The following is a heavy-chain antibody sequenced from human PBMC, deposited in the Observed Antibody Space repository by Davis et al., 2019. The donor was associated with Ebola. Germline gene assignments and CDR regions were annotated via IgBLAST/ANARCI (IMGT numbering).Heavy chain of an antibody. CDR2: IYDHST. V-gene: IGHV3-53*05. J-gene: IGHJ4*02. CDR1: GFTVSGNH. CDR3: ATTQWLREFDN. Sequence: GGSLRLSCAASGFTVSGNHMSWVRQAPGKGLEWVSVIYDHSTAYADSVRGRFIISRDKSNNTLYLEMNSLRVDDTAVYYCATTQWLREFDNWGQGTLVTVSS. D-gene: IGHD6-19*01.